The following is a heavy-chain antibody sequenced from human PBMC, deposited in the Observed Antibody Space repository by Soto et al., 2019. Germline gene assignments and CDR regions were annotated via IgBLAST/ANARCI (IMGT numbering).Heavy chain of an antibody. CDR1: GFSLSTEKMR. CDR3: ARSTRLHFFAMDV. Sequence: SGPTVVNPTQTLRLTCNFSGFSLSTEKMRLSWIRQSPGKALEWLARIDWDDNKFYRTSLKTRLTISKETSKDQVVLTMTNMDPVDSGTYYCARSTRLHFFAMDVWGQGTTVTVSS. D-gene: IGHD5-12*01. V-gene: IGHV2-70*04. CDR2: IDWDDNK. J-gene: IGHJ6*02.